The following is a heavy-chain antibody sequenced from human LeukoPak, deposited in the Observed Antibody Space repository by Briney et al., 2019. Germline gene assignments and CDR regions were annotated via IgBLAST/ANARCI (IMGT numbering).Heavy chain of an antibody. Sequence: ASVKVSCKASGYTFTNYYMHWVRQAPGQGLEWMGIINPSGGSTSYAQKFQGRVTMTRDTSTSTVYMELSSLRSEDTAVYYCARGGPDIVVVPASYYYGMDVWGQGTTVTVSS. CDR3: ARGGPDIVVVPASYYYGMDV. V-gene: IGHV1-46*01. J-gene: IGHJ6*02. CDR1: GYTFTNYY. D-gene: IGHD2-2*01. CDR2: INPSGGST.